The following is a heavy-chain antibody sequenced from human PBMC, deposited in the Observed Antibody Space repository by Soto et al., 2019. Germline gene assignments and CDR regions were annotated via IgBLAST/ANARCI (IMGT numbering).Heavy chain of an antibody. CDR2: IIPIFGTA. CDR3: ARGWGYDSNDYYYAY. V-gene: IGHV1-69*01. J-gene: IGHJ4*02. CDR1: GDTFSRHA. Sequence: QVQLVQSGAEVRKPGSSVKVSCKASGDTFSRHAISWVRQAPGQGLEWMGGIIPIFGTANHAQKFQGRVTIIADESTSTVYMELSSLRSEDTAMYYCARGWGYDSNDYYYAYWGQQTLVIVSS. D-gene: IGHD3-22*01.